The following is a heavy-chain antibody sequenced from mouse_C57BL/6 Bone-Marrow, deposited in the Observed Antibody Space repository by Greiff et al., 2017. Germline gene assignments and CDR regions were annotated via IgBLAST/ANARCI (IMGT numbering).Heavy chain of an antibody. CDR1: GFTINDYY. Sequence: EVQLQQSGAELVKPGASVKLSCTASGFTINDYYMYWVKQRPEQGLEWIGRIDPEDGETKYAQKFKGKATITADTSSNTAYLQLSSLTSEDTAVYYCASPFYEGYSYCWGQGTALTVSS. D-gene: IGHD2-3*01. CDR3: ASPFYEGYSYC. V-gene: IGHV14-2*01. J-gene: IGHJ2*01. CDR2: IDPEDGET.